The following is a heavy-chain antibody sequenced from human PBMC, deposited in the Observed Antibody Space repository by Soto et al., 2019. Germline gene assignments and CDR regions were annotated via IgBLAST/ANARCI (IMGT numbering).Heavy chain of an antibody. J-gene: IGHJ4*02. CDR2: ISWNSGSI. D-gene: IGHD3-22*01. Sequence: VQLVESGGDLIQPGRSLRLSCATSGFRFDDYAMHWVRQAPGKGLEWVSGISWNSGSIDYADSVKGRFIISRDNXXNSLYLQMNSLRVEDTALYYCAKDMVLDSSGPFDYWGQGTLVTVSS. V-gene: IGHV3-9*01. CDR3: AKDMVLDSSGPFDY. CDR1: GFRFDDYA.